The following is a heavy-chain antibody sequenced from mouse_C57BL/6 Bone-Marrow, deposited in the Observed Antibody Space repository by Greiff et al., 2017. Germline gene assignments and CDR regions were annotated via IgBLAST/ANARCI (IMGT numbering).Heavy chain of an antibody. CDR3: ARGRPHFDY. D-gene: IGHD1-1*01. CDR2: ISDGGSYT. Sequence: EVKLVESGGGLVKPGGSLKLSCAASGFTFSSYAMSWVRQTPEKRLEWVATISDGGSYTYYPDNVKGRFTISRDNAKNNLYLQMSHLKSEDTAMYYCARGRPHFDYWGQGTTLTVSS. J-gene: IGHJ2*01. V-gene: IGHV5-4*03. CDR1: GFTFSSYA.